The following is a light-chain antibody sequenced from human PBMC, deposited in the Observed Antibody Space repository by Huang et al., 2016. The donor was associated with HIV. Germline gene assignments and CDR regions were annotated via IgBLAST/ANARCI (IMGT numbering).Light chain of an antibody. CDR1: QSVGSY. CDR3: QQRSNWLT. CDR2: DIS. J-gene: IGKJ4*01. Sequence: EIVLTQSPAILSLSPGDRATLSCRASQSVGSYIGWYQQKSGQAPRLLIYDISNRATGVPARFSGSGSGTDFTLTISSLEPEDFAVYYCQQRSNWLTVGGGTKVEIK. V-gene: IGKV3-11*01.